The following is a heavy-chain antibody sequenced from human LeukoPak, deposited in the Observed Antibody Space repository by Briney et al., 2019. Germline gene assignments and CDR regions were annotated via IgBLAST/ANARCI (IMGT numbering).Heavy chain of an antibody. CDR2: IIPIFGTA. Sequence: SVKVSCKASGGTFSSYAISWVRQAPGQGLEWMGRIIPIFGTATYAQKFQGRVTITTDESTSTAYMELSSLRSEDTAVDYCAREEDYYDSSGSPRSWFDPWGQGTLATVSS. V-gene: IGHV1-69*05. J-gene: IGHJ5*02. CDR3: AREEDYYDSSGSPRSWFDP. CDR1: GGTFSSYA. D-gene: IGHD3-22*01.